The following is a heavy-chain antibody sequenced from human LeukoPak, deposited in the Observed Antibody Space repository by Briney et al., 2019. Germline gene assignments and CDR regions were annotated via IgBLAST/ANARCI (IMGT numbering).Heavy chain of an antibody. CDR1: GFTFSNYG. Sequence: GGSLRLSCAASGFTFSNYGMHWVRQAPGKGLEWVAFIRPDASKECHADSVKGRFIISRDNSKKILYLQMNSLRVEDTAMYYCAKEAGLFDVWGQGAMVIVSS. V-gene: IGHV3-30*02. CDR2: IRPDASKE. J-gene: IGHJ3*01. CDR3: AKEAGLFDV.